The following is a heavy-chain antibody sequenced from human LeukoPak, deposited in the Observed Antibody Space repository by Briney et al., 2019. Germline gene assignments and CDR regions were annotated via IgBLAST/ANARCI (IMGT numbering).Heavy chain of an antibody. CDR3: TTGTWIQLWLADY. Sequence: GGSLRLSCKGSGFTFTNACMSWVRRAPGKGLEWVGHIKSQTDGGTTDYAAPVKGRFTISRDDSKNTLYLQLNSMKTEDTAVYYCTTGTWIQLWLADYWGQGTLVTVSS. J-gene: IGHJ4*02. CDR2: IKSQTDGGTT. D-gene: IGHD5-18*01. V-gene: IGHV3-15*01. CDR1: GFTFTNAC.